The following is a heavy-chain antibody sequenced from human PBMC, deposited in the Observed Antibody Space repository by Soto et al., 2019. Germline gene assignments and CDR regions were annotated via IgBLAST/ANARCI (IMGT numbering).Heavy chain of an antibody. CDR1: GYNFVIYS. CDR2: FHVANGHT. D-gene: IGHD1-26*01. J-gene: IGHJ4*02. CDR3: ARVWGIVRGNTLDD. Sequence: QVQLVQSGAEVKKPGASVKVSCKASGYNFVIYSMYWVRQAPGQSLEWMGLFHVANGHTKYSQNFQGRVTISWDTSASTAYMELRSRTSEATAVYYCARVWGIVRGNTLDDWGQGTLVNVSS. V-gene: IGHV1-3*01.